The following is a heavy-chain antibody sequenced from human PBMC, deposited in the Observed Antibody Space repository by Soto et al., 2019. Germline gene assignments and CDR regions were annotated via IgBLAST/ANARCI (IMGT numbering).Heavy chain of an antibody. CDR3: ASRWGSPGAEGDY. D-gene: IGHD7-27*01. CDR2: ISGSGGST. J-gene: IGHJ4*02. CDR1: GFTFSSYA. V-gene: IGHV3-23*01. Sequence: GGSLRLSCATSGFTFSSYAMSWVRQAPGKGLEWVSAISGSGGSTYYADSVKGRFTISRDNSKNTLYLQMNSLRAEDTAVYYCASRWGSPGAEGDYWGQGTLVTVSS.